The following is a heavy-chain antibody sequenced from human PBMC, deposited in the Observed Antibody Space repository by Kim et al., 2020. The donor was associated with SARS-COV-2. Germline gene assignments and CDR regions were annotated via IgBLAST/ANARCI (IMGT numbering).Heavy chain of an antibody. CDR3: ARLRGTGTTRSQSYSYYMEV. Sequence: SGPTLVNPTETLTLTCTFSGFSLSTRGMCVTWIREPPGKALEWLARIDWDDDKYYNRSLKTRLTISKDTSKNQVVLTMTNMDPVDTATYYCARLRGTGTTRSQSYSYYMEVWGKGTTVTVSS. CDR2: IDWDDDK. V-gene: IGHV2-70*11. CDR1: GFSLSTRGMC. J-gene: IGHJ6*03. D-gene: IGHD1-7*01.